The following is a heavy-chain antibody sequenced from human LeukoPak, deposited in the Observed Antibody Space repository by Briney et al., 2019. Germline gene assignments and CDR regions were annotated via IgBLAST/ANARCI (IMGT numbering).Heavy chain of an antibody. Sequence: GGSLRLSCAASGFTFDDYGMSWVRHAPGKGLEWVSGTNWNGGSTGYADSVKGRFTISRDNAKNSLYLQMNSLRAEDTALYYCARDSKQYSSNDYMDVWGKGTTVTVSS. J-gene: IGHJ6*03. D-gene: IGHD6-13*01. CDR1: GFTFDDYG. V-gene: IGHV3-20*04. CDR2: TNWNGGST. CDR3: ARDSKQYSSNDYMDV.